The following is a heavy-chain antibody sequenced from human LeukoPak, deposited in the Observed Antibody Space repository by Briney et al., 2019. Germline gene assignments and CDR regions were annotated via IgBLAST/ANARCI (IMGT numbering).Heavy chain of an antibody. CDR2: IIPIFGTA. CDR1: GGTFSSYA. CDR3: ASRVGRDGYNYAFDY. Sequence: ASVKVSCKASGGTFSSYAISWVRQAPGQGLEWMGGIIPIFGTANYAQKFQGRVTITTDESTSTAYMEVSSLRSEDTAVYYCASRVGRDGYNYAFDYWGQGTLVTVSS. J-gene: IGHJ4*02. V-gene: IGHV1-69*05. D-gene: IGHD5-24*01.